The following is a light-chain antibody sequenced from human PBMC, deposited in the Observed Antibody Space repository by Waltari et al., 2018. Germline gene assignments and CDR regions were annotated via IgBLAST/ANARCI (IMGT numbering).Light chain of an antibody. CDR1: SLSSYY. CDR2: AKT. CDR3: NSRDTSGKRV. Sequence: SSELTQDPAVSVALGQTVRITCPGDSLSSYYASWYQQKPGQAPIFVVDAKTQRPSGISARLSASTSGNTSSLTITGAQASDEADYYCNSRDTSGKRVFGGGTRVTVL. J-gene: IGLJ3*02. V-gene: IGLV3-19*01.